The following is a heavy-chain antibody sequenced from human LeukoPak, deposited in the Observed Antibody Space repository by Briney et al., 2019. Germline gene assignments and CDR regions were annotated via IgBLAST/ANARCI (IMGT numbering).Heavy chain of an antibody. D-gene: IGHD3-22*01. V-gene: IGHV3-11*01. J-gene: IGHJ5*02. CDR3: ARDSGTYFDPTGEWFDP. CDR2: ITSSTSTI. Sequence: PGGSLRLSCAASGFTFSDYYMSWIRQAPGEGLEWISLITSSTSTIYYSDSVKGRFTISRDNAKNSLYLQMNSLRAEDTAVYYCARDSGTYFDPTGEWFDPWGQGTLVTVSS. CDR1: GFTFSDYY.